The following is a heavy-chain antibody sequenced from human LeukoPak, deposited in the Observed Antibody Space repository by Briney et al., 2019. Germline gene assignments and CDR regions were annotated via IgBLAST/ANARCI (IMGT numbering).Heavy chain of an antibody. CDR2: VYTGGNA. CDR3: ARHEDIRVTKTGTGAFDI. J-gene: IGHJ3*02. D-gene: IGHD2-8*02. CDR1: GASSSDHN. V-gene: IGHV4-4*08. Sequence: SETLSLTCIISGASSSDHNWSCIRQSPGKGPEWIGCVYTGGNADYNPSLTSRVTISLDRSRNHLSLRLSSVTAADTAMYFCARHEDIRVTKTGTGAFDIWGQGTMVTVSS.